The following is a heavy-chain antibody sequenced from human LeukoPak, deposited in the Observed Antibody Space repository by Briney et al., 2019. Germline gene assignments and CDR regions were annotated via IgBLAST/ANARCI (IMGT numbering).Heavy chain of an antibody. V-gene: IGHV3-23*01. J-gene: IGHJ4*02. D-gene: IGHD3-3*01. CDR1: GFTFTNYA. Sequence: GGSLRLSCAASGFTFTNYAMSWVRQAPGKGLEWVSAISGSGSTYYADSVKGRFTISRDNSKNTLYLQMNSLRAGDTALYYCAKDPGGYYDFWSGYTDHFDYWGQGTLVTVSS. CDR3: AKDPGGYYDFWSGYTDHFDY. CDR2: ISGSGST.